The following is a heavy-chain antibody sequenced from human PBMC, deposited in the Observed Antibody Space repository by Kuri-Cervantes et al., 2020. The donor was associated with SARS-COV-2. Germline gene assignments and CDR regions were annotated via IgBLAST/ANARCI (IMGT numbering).Heavy chain of an antibody. CDR1: GGSFSGFY. CDR2: INHSGST. J-gene: IGHJ5*02. CDR3: ARGSGIAARPSTYNWFDP. Sequence: SETLSLTCAVYGGSFSGFYWSWIRQPPGKGLEWIGEINHSGSTNYNPSLKSRVTISVDTSKNQFSLKLSSVTAADTAVYYCARGSGIAARPSTYNWFDPWGQGTLVTV. V-gene: IGHV4-34*01. D-gene: IGHD6-6*01.